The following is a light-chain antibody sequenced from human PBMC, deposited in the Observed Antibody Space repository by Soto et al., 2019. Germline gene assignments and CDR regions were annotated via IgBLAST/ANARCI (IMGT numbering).Light chain of an antibody. CDR2: DAS. CDR1: QDISNY. CDR3: QQVDNRPIT. V-gene: IGKV1-33*01. Sequence: DIQMTQSPSSLSAYVGDRGTITCQASQDISNYLNWYQQKPGKAPELLIYDASNLETGVPSRFSGSGSGTDFTFTISSLQPEDIATYYCQQVDNRPITFGHGTRLEIK. J-gene: IGKJ5*01.